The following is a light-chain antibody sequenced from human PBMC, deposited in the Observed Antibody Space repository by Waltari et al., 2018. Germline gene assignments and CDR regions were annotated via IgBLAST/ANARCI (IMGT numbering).Light chain of an antibody. V-gene: IGKV3-15*01. CDR2: GAS. J-gene: IGKJ4*01. CDR1: QSVSSN. Sequence: EIVMTQSPATLSVSPGERATLSCRSSQSVSSNLAWYQKKPGQAPRLLTYGASPRATGIPARFSGSGSGTEFTLTISSLQSEDFAVYYCQQYNNWPPELTFGGGTK. CDR3: QQYNNWPPELT.